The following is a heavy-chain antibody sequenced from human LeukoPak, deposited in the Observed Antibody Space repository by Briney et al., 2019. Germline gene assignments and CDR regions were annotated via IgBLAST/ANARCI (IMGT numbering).Heavy chain of an antibody. D-gene: IGHD3-22*01. CDR3: ARRSPPYYYDSSGYGY. CDR2: INHTGST. V-gene: IGHV4-39*07. CDR1: GGSISSSCYY. Sequence: PSETLSLTCTVSGGSISSSCYYWSWIRQPPGKGLEWIGEINHTGSTNYNPAVKSRVTMSVDTYKNLFSLKLSSVTAADTAVYYCARRSPPYYYDSSGYGYWGQGTLVTVSS. J-gene: IGHJ4*02.